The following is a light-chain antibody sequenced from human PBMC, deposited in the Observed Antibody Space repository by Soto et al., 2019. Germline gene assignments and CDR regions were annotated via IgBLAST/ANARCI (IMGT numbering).Light chain of an antibody. CDR3: QQYEYFWT. Sequence: DIQMTQSPATLSAYVGDRVTITCRASRNINRLLAWYQQKPGKAPKPLIYSASTLESGFPSRFSGSGSGTEFALTIGSLQPDDFGTYYCQQYEYFWTFGQGTKVDIK. CDR1: RNINRL. J-gene: IGKJ1*01. CDR2: SAS. V-gene: IGKV1-5*01.